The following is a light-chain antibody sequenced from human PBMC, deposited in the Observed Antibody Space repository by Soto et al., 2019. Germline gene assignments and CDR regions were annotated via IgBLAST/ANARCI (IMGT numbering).Light chain of an antibody. CDR2: GAS. CDR3: QQYGTSPLMYT. Sequence: ESVLTQSPGSLSLSPGETATLSCRASQSIINNYLAWYQQKPGQAPRLLIYGASIMATGVPDRLSGSGSGTDFTLTITRLEAEDFAVYYCQQYGTSPLMYTFGQGTKLGVK. CDR1: QSIINNY. V-gene: IGKV3-20*01. J-gene: IGKJ2*01.